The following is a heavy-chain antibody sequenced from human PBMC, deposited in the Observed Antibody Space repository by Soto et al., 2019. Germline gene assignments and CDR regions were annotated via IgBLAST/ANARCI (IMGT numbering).Heavy chain of an antibody. D-gene: IGHD3-3*01. V-gene: IGHV3-66*01. Sequence: PGGSLRLSCAASGFTVSSNYMSWVRQAPGKGLEWVSVIYSGGSTYYADSVKGRFTISRDNSKNTLYLQMNSLRAEDTAVYYCARGRYYDFWSEYIDPWGQGTLVTVSS. CDR1: GFTVSSNY. CDR2: IYSGGST. CDR3: ARGRYYDFWSEYIDP. J-gene: IGHJ5*02.